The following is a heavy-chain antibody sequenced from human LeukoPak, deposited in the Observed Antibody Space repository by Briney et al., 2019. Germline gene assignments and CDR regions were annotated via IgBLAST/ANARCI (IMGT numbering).Heavy chain of an antibody. Sequence: SVKVSCKASGGTFSNYAISWVRQAPGQGLEWMGGIIPMLGTTIYARKFQGRVTITADESTNTAYMELSSLRSEDTAVYYCARDHRRRYCSSTRCYLGWFDSWGQGTLVTVSS. J-gene: IGHJ5*01. CDR3: ARDHRRRYCSSTRCYLGWFDS. V-gene: IGHV1-69*13. D-gene: IGHD2-2*01. CDR1: GGTFSNYA. CDR2: IIPMLGTT.